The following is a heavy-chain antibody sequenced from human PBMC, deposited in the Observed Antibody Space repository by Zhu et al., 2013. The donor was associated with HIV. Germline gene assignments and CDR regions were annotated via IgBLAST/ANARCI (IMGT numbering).Heavy chain of an antibody. CDR3: ARSRGYCTGIRCQSDAFDI. CDR2: MNPKSGNT. Sequence: QVQLVQSGAEVKKPGASLKVSCKASGHTFTSYDINWVRQVSGQGLEWMAWMNPKSGNTGYAQNFQGRVTITRNTSISTAYMELSSLRSEDTAVYFCARSRGYCTGIRCQSDAFDIWGQGAMVTVSS. V-gene: IGHV1-8*03. CDR1: GHTFTSYD. D-gene: IGHD2-8*02. J-gene: IGHJ3*02.